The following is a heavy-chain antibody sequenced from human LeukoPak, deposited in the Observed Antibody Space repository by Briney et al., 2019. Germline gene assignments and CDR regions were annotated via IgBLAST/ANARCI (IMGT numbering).Heavy chain of an antibody. CDR1: GGTFSSYA. J-gene: IGHJ5*02. CDR2: IIPIFGTA. Sequence: SVKVSCKASGGTFSSYAISWVRQAPGQGLEWMGGIIPIFGTANYAQKFQGRVTITADESTSTAYMELSSLRSEDTAVYYCARDPGRPNWFDPWGQGTLVTVSS. D-gene: IGHD1-26*01. V-gene: IGHV1-69*13. CDR3: ARDPGRPNWFDP.